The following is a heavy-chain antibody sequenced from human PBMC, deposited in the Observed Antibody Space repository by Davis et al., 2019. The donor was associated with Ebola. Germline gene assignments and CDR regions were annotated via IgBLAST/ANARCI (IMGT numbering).Heavy chain of an antibody. CDR2: ISAYNGNT. J-gene: IGHJ6*02. V-gene: IGHV1-18*01. Sequence: ASVKVSCKASGYTFTSYGISWVRQAPGQGLEWMGWISAYNGNTNYAQKLQGRVTMTTGTSTSTAYMELRSLRSDDTAVYYCARVLAAMVGHYYYYYGMDVWGQGTTVTVSS. D-gene: IGHD5-18*01. CDR1: GYTFTSYG. CDR3: ARVLAAMVGHYYYYYGMDV.